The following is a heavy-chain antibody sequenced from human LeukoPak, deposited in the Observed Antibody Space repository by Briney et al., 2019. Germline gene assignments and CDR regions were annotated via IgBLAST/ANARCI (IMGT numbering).Heavy chain of an antibody. CDR3: ARYGGNVVVPAVLDY. CDR2: INHSGST. Sequence: SETLSLTCAVYGGSFSGYYWSWIRQPPGKGPEWIGEINHSGSTNYNPSLKSRVTISVDTSKNQFSLKLSSVTAADTAVYYCARYGGNVVVPAVLDYWGQGTLVTVSS. D-gene: IGHD2-2*01. CDR1: GGSFSGYY. J-gene: IGHJ4*02. V-gene: IGHV4-34*01.